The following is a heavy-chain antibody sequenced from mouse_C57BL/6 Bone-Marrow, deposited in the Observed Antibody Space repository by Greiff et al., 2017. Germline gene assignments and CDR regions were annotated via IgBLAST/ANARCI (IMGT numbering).Heavy chain of an antibody. D-gene: IGHD2-3*01. V-gene: IGHV2-5*01. CDR1: GFSLTSYG. CDR3: AKFDGYPYAMHY. Sequence: QVQLKESGPGLVQPSQSLSITCPVSGFSLTSYGVHWVRQSPGKGLEWLGVIWRGGSTDYNAAFMSRLSITKDNSKSQVFFKMNSLQADDTAIYYCAKFDGYPYAMHYWGQGTSVTVSS. J-gene: IGHJ4*01. CDR2: IWRGGST.